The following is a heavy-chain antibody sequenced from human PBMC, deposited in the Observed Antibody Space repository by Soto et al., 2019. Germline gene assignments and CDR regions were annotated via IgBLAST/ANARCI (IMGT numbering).Heavy chain of an antibody. CDR2: IYYSGST. Sequence: SETLSLTCTVSGGSISSYYWSWIRQPPGKGLEWIGYIYYSGSTNYNPSLKSRVTISVDTSKNQFSLKLSSVTAADTAVYYCARDGAGYSSSWENYYYYGMDVWGQGTTVTVSS. CDR3: ARDGAGYSSSWENYYYYGMDV. J-gene: IGHJ6*02. D-gene: IGHD6-13*01. V-gene: IGHV4-59*01. CDR1: GGSISSYY.